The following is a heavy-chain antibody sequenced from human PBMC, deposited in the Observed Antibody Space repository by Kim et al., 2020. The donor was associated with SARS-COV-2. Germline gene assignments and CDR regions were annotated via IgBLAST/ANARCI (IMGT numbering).Heavy chain of an antibody. CDR2: LWYDGNNK. Sequence: GGSLRLSCTASGFTFRSFGMHWVRQAPGKGLEWVAVLWYDGNNKFYAESVKGRFNISRDDSRSTLYLQMSSLRVDDTGVYYCVRESGVSTPPIDHYSFFGVDVWGPGTTVTVSS. CDR3: VRESGVSTPPIDHYSFFGVDV. D-gene: IGHD3-3*01. J-gene: IGHJ6*02. CDR1: GFTFRSFG. V-gene: IGHV3-33*01.